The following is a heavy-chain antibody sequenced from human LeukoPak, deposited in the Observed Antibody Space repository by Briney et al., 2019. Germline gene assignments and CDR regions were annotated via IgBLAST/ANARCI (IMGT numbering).Heavy chain of an antibody. CDR2: VIPILGTT. CDR1: GSTFSRSA. CDR3: ARDDGSATMGFDS. V-gene: IGHV1-69*05. D-gene: IGHD1-26*01. Sequence: SVKVSCKASGSTFSRSAISWVRQAPGQGLQWMGGVIPILGTTNYAQRFQDRVSITTDDSTSTSYMEFRSLRSVDTPVYYCARDDGSATMGFDSWGQGTLVTVSS. J-gene: IGHJ4*02.